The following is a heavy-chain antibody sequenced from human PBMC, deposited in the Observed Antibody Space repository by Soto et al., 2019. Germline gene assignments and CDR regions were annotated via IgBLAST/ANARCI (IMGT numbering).Heavy chain of an antibody. D-gene: IGHD3-9*01. CDR1: GFTLNSFA. Sequence: EMQLLESGGGLVQPGGSLRLSCVASGFTLNSFAMCWVRQAPGKGLEWVSRITGDDGYTNYAEFVKGRFTISRDNSKNTLSLQVNSLNAEDTALYYCAKPYYEILTGYSPFDSWGQGTLVTVSS. J-gene: IGHJ4*02. CDR3: AKPYYEILTGYSPFDS. CDR2: ITGDDGYT. V-gene: IGHV3-23*01.